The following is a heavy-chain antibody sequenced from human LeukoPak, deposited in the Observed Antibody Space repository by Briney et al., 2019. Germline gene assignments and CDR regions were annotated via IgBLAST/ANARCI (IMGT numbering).Heavy chain of an antibody. CDR3: ARVVLAVAGSYFDY. Sequence: GGSLRLSCAASGFTVSSNYMSWVRQAPGKGLEWVSVIYSGGSTYYADPVKGRFTISRDNSKNTLYLQMNSLRAEDTAVYYCARVVLAVAGSYFDYWGQGTLVTVSS. CDR1: GFTVSSNY. J-gene: IGHJ4*02. D-gene: IGHD6-19*01. V-gene: IGHV3-53*01. CDR2: IYSGGST.